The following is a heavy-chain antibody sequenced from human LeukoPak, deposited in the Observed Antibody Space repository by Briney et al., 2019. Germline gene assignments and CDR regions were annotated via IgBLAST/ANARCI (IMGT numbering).Heavy chain of an antibody. CDR1: GFTFSNSG. V-gene: IGHV3-48*01. J-gene: IGHJ4*02. D-gene: IGHD6-13*01. CDR3: ARDGVPSANSSSWYRIDY. CDR2: ISSSRSTT. Sequence: GGPLRLSCAVSGFTFSNSGMNWVRQAPGKGLEWVSYISSSRSTTYYADSVKGRFTISRDNAKNSLYLQMNSLRAEDTAVYYCARDGVPSANSSSWYRIDYWGQGTLVTVSS.